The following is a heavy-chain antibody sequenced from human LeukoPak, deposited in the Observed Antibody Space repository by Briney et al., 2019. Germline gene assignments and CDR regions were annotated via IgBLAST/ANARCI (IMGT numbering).Heavy chain of an antibody. Sequence: PSQTLSLTRTVSGGSISSGGYYWSWIRQHPGKGLEWIGYIYYSGSTYYNPSLKSRVTISVDTSKSQFSLKLSSVTAADTAVYYCARDAGSGYDSPYFDYWGQGTLVTVSS. D-gene: IGHD5-12*01. CDR1: GGSISSGGYY. CDR2: IYYSGST. J-gene: IGHJ4*02. CDR3: ARDAGSGYDSPYFDY. V-gene: IGHV4-31*03.